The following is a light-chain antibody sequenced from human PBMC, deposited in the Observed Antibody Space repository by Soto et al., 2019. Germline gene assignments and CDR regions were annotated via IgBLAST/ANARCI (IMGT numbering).Light chain of an antibody. CDR3: QQYQIDWT. CDR1: QRVNTC. V-gene: IGKV1-5*01. CDR2: DAS. Sequence: DIQMTQSPSTLSASVGDRDSITCRASQRVNTCLAWYQQKPGKAPTLLIYDASSLQSGVPSRFSGSGSGTEFTLTISSLQPDDFATYYCQQYQIDWTFGQGTKVEIK. J-gene: IGKJ1*01.